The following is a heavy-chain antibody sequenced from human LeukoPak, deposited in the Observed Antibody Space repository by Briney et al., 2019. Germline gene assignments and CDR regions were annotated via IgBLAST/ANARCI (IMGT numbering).Heavy chain of an antibody. D-gene: IGHD3-10*01. J-gene: IGHJ4*02. V-gene: IGHV1-18*01. CDR2: ISAYNGNT. CDR1: GYTFTSYG. CDR3: ARNYYYGSGSYYPFDY. Sequence: ASVKVSCKASGYTFTSYGISWVRHAPGQGLEWMGWISAYNGNTNYAQKLQGRVTMTTDTSTSTAYMELRSLRSDDTAVYYCARNYYYGSGSYYPFDYWGQGTLVTVSS.